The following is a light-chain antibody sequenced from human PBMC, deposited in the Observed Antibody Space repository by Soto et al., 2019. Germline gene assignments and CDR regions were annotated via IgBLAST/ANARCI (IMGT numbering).Light chain of an antibody. Sequence: EIVLTQSPGSLFVSPGERVTVSYRASQSVNSNYLAWYQQRPGQAPRLLIFGASYRATGIPDRFSGSGSGTDFTLTISRLEPEDFAVYYCQQYSSSPPEFTFGPGTKVDSK. CDR1: QSVNSNY. V-gene: IGKV3-20*01. CDR3: QQYSSSPPEFT. CDR2: GAS. J-gene: IGKJ3*01.